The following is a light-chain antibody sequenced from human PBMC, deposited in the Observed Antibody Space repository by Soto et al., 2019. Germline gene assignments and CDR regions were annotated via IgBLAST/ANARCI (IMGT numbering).Light chain of an antibody. J-gene: IGLJ1*01. CDR1: SCDVGGYNY. Sequence: QSALTQPRSVSGSPGQSVTISCTGTSCDVGGYNYVSWYQQHPGKAPKFMIYDVSKRPSGVPDRFSGSKSGNTASLTISGLQAEDEADYYCCSYAGSYKGYVFGTGTKLTVL. CDR2: DVS. CDR3: CSYAGSYKGYV. V-gene: IGLV2-11*01.